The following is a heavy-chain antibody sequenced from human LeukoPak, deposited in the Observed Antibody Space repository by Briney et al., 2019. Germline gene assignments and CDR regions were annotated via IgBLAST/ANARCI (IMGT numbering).Heavy chain of an antibody. CDR1: GFTFSSYS. J-gene: IGHJ4*02. CDR2: IKSDASSI. CDR3: AYGGAVNY. Sequence: TGGSLRLSCAASGFTFSSYSMNWVRQAPGKGLVWISRIKSDASSIGYADSVKGRFTISRDDAKSTLYLEMTSLRAEDTAIYYCAYGGAVNYWGQGTLVTVS. D-gene: IGHD4-17*01. V-gene: IGHV3-74*01.